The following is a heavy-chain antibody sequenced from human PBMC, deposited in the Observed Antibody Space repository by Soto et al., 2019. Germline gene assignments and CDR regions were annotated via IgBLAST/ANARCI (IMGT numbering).Heavy chain of an antibody. J-gene: IGHJ4*02. CDR2: IKSKSDGGTT. V-gene: IGHV3-15*01. D-gene: IGHD2-15*01. CDR1: GFTFRNAW. Sequence: EVQVVESGGGLVKPGGSLRLSCAASGFTFRNAWMSWVRQAPGKGLEWVGRIKSKSDGGTTDYAAPVKGRFTISRDDSKNTVYLQMNSLKTEDTAVYYCTTDQPVVRWAFEYWGQGTLVTVSS. CDR3: TTDQPVVRWAFEY.